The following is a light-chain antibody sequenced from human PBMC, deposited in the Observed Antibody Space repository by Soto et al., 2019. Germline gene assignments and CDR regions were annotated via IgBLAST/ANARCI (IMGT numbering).Light chain of an antibody. CDR2: DAF. CDR1: QSVRSY. Sequence: EIVLTQSPATLSLSPGERATLSCRASQSVRSYLAWYQQKPGQTPMLLIYDAFNRATGIPARFSGSGSGTDFTLTIRSLEPEDFAVYYCQQRGNWPQTFGPGTKVEI. CDR3: QQRGNWPQT. V-gene: IGKV3-11*01. J-gene: IGKJ3*01.